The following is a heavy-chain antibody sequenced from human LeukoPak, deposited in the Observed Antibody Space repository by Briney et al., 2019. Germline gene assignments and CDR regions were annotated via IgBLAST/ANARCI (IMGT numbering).Heavy chain of an antibody. D-gene: IGHD3-10*01. CDR1: GYTFTGFY. V-gene: IGHV1-2*06. CDR3: ATDGVHFGGGLNWFDP. CDR2: INPNSGGT. Sequence: GASVTVSFTASGYTFTGFYMHWVRQAPGQGLEWMGRINPNSGGTNYAQKFQGRVTMTSDTSISTAFMELSTPRSDDTAIYFCATDGVHFGGGLNWFDPWGQGTLVTVSS. J-gene: IGHJ5*02.